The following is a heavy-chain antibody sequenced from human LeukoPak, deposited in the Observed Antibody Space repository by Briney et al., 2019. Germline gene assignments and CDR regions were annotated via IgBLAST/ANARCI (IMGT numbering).Heavy chain of an antibody. CDR1: GFTFSSYS. CDR3: AREMVRGEYYMDV. D-gene: IGHD3-10*01. J-gene: IGHJ6*03. V-gene: IGHV3-48*01. CDR2: ISSSSSSI. Sequence: PGGSLRLSCAASGFTFSSYSMNWVRQAPGKGLEWVSYISSSSSSIYYADSVKGRFTISRDNAKNSLYLQMNSLSAEDTAVYYCAREMVRGEYYMDVWGKGTTVTVSS.